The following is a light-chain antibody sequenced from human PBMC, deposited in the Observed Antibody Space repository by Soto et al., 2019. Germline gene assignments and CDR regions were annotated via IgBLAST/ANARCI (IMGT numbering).Light chain of an antibody. CDR1: GSNIGSNS. CDR2: SYS. CDR3: AAWDDSLNGPV. J-gene: IGLJ2*01. V-gene: IGLV1-44*01. Sequence: QSVLTQPPSASGTPGQRVTISCSGSGSNIGSNSVNWYQQLPGTAPKLLIYSYSQRPSGVPDRFSGSKSGTSASLAISGLQSEDEADYYCAAWDDSLNGPVFGGGTQLTVL.